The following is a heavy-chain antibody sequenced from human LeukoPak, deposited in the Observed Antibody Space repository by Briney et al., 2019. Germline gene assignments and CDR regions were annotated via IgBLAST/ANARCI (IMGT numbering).Heavy chain of an antibody. Sequence: SETLSLTCTVSGGSITGDFWSWIRQSPGKGLEWIGYISYSGITNYNPSLKSRVTISVDRSKNQFSLRLRSVTAADTAVYFCAGDIEELNIPGSRLDPWGQGTLVTVSS. D-gene: IGHD5-12*01. V-gene: IGHV4-59*08. J-gene: IGHJ5*02. CDR1: GGSITGDF. CDR2: ISYSGIT. CDR3: AGDIEELNIPGSRLDP.